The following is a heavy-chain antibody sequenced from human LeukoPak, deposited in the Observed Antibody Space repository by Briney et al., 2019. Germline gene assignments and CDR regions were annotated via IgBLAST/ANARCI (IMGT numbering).Heavy chain of an antibody. J-gene: IGHJ5*02. V-gene: IGHV3-23*01. Sequence: PGGSLRLSCAASGFTFSTYALTWVRQAPGKGLEWVSTIGGSGGVTYYADSVKGRFTISRVNSKNTLYLQMNSLRAEDTAVYYCAKDGRGGDCTSASCTNWFGPWGQGTLVTVSS. CDR1: GFTFSTYA. CDR2: IGGSGGVT. CDR3: AKDGRGGDCTSASCTNWFGP. D-gene: IGHD2-2*01.